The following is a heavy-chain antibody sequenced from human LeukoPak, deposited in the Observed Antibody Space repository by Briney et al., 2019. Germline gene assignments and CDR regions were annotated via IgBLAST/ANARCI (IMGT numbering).Heavy chain of an antibody. D-gene: IGHD3-10*01. Sequence: GGSLRLSCAASGFTFSSYEMNWVRQAPGKGLEWVSYISSSSSTIYYADSVKGRFTISRDNAKNSLYLQMNSLRAEDTAVYYCVKDGRLWFGELPPSLDYGGQGTLVTVSS. CDR2: ISSSSSTI. CDR1: GFTFSSYE. V-gene: IGHV3-48*01. J-gene: IGHJ4*02. CDR3: VKDGRLWFGELPPSLDY.